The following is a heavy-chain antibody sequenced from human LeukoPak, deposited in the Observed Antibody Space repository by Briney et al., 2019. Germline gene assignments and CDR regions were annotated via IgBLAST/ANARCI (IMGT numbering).Heavy chain of an antibody. J-gene: IGHJ4*02. Sequence: GRSLRLSCAASGFTFSSYGMHWVRQASGKGLEWVAVISYDGSNKYYADSVKGRFTISRDNSKNTLYLQMNTLRAEDSAVYYCAKVEYSSGWYSHFDYWGQGTLVTVSS. V-gene: IGHV3-30*18. CDR3: AKVEYSSGWYSHFDY. CDR1: GFTFSSYG. CDR2: ISYDGSNK. D-gene: IGHD6-19*01.